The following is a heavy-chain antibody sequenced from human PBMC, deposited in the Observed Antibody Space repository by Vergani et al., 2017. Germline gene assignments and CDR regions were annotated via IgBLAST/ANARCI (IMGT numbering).Heavy chain of an antibody. CDR2: IWYDGSNK. CDR3: AKARDPNCKGGNCYSYYYGLDL. V-gene: IGHV3-33*06. Sequence: QVQLVESEGGVVQPGRSLTLSCVASGFTFSSHCMHWVRQAPGKGLEWVAVIWYDGSNKYYGDSVKGRFTISRDNSKDTLYLQMNSLRVEDTAIYYCAKARDPNCKGGNCYSYYYGLDLWGQGTTVTVSS. J-gene: IGHJ6*02. D-gene: IGHD2-15*01. CDR1: GFTFSSHC.